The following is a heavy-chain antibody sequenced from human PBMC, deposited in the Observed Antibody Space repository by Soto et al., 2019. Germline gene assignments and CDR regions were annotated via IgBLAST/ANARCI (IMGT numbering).Heavy chain of an antibody. Sequence: ASVKVSCKASGYTFTSYGISWVRQAPGQGLEWMGWISAYNGNTNYAQKLQGRVTMTTDTSTSTAYMELRSLISDDTAVYYCARDRPPQDYDFWSGYYTGFHFDYCGQGSLVTVSS. D-gene: IGHD3-3*01. V-gene: IGHV1-18*01. CDR1: GYTFTSYG. CDR2: ISAYNGNT. CDR3: ARDRPPQDYDFWSGYYTGFHFDY. J-gene: IGHJ4*02.